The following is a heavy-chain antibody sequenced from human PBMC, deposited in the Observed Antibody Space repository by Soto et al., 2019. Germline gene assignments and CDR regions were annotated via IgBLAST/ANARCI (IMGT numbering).Heavy chain of an antibody. CDR2: ISWNSGSI. D-gene: IGHD6-13*01. CDR1: GFTFDDYA. V-gene: IGHV3-9*01. J-gene: IGHJ4*02. CDR3: AKGYSSSWYGPVDS. Sequence: EVQLVESGGGLVQPGRSLRLSCAASGFTFDDYAMHWVRQAPGKGLEWVSGISWNSGSIGYADSVKGRFTISRDNAKNSQYLQMNSLGAEDTALYYCAKGYSSSWYGPVDSGGQGTLVTVPS.